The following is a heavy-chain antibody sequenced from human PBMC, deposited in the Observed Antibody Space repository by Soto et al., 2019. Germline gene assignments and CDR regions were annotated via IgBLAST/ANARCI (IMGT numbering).Heavy chain of an antibody. D-gene: IGHD3-16*01. Sequence: EVQLVESGGGLVQPGGSLRLSCAASGFTFSSYSMNWVRQAPGKGLEWVSSISSSSSYIYYADSVKGRFTISRDNAKNSLYLQMNSLRAEDTAVYYCARDWGYYYYYGMDVGGRGTTVTVSS. CDR3: ARDWGYYYYYGMDV. J-gene: IGHJ6*02. CDR2: ISSSSSYI. CDR1: GFTFSSYS. V-gene: IGHV3-21*01.